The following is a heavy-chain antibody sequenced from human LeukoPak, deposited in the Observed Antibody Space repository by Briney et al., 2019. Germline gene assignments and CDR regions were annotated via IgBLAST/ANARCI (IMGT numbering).Heavy chain of an antibody. Sequence: SETLSLTCTVSGGSISSYYWSWIRQPAGKGLEWLGRIYTSGSTNYNPSLKSRVTMSVDTSKNQFSLKLSSVTAADTAVYYCARGEVILRFLEWFEVGPRFDPWGQGTLVTVSS. CDR2: IYTSGST. CDR3: ARGEVILRFLEWFEVGPRFDP. D-gene: IGHD3-3*01. J-gene: IGHJ5*02. V-gene: IGHV4-4*07. CDR1: GGSISSYY.